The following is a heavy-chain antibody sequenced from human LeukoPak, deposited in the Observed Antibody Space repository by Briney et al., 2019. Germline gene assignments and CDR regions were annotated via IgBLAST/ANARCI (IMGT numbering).Heavy chain of an antibody. CDR3: AKDRSYDFWSGQANFDY. V-gene: IGHV3-23*01. J-gene: IGHJ4*02. CDR1: GFTFSSYA. CDR2: ISATGGST. Sequence: GGSLRLSCAASGFTFSSYAMSWIRQAPGKGLEWVSAISATGGSTYYADSVKGQFTISRDNSKNTLSLQMNSLRAEDTAVYYCAKDRSYDFWSGQANFDYWGQGMLVTVSS. D-gene: IGHD3-3*01.